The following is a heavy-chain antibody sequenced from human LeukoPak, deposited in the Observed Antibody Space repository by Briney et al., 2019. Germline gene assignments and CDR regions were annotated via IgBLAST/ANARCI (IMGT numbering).Heavy chain of an antibody. CDR2: ISGSGGST. V-gene: IGHV3-23*01. D-gene: IGHD3-16*01. CDR1: GFTFSSRG. CDR3: AKANYDSVFDY. Sequence: GGSLRLSCAASGFTFSSRGMSWVRQAPGKGLEWVSAISGSGGSTYYADSVKGRFTISRDNSKNTLYLQMNSLRAEDTAVYYCAKANYDSVFDYWGQGTLVTVSS. J-gene: IGHJ4*02.